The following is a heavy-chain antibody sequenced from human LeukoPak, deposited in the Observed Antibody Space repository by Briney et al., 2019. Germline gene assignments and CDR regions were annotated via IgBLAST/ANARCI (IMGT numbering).Heavy chain of an antibody. D-gene: IGHD6-19*01. CDR3: ARVESDIAVAGTDYYFDY. CDR2: IYYSGST. J-gene: IGHJ4*02. V-gene: IGHV4-59*08. Sequence: PSETLSLTCTVSGGSISSYYWSWIRQPPGKGLEWIGYIYYSGSTNYNPSLKSRVTISIDTSKNQFSLKLSSVTAADTAVYYCARVESDIAVAGTDYYFDYWGQGTLVTVSS. CDR1: GGSISSYY.